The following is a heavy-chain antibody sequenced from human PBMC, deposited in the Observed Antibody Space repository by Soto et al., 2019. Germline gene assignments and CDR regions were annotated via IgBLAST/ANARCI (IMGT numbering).Heavy chain of an antibody. Sequence: SETLSLTCTVSGGSISSYYWSWIRQPPGKGLEWIGYIYYSGSTNYNPSLKSRVTISVDTSKNQFSLKLSSVTAADTAVYYCARVLGPPYFIGGRCYPYSFDSWGQGTLGTGS. CDR1: GGSISSYY. CDR2: IYYSGST. J-gene: IGHJ4*02. D-gene: IGHD2-15*01. CDR3: ARVLGPPYFIGGRCYPYSFDS. V-gene: IGHV4-59*01.